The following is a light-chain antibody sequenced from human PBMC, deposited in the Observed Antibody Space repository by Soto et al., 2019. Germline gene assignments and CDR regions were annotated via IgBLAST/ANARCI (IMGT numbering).Light chain of an antibody. CDR3: QQRSNWPPKT. CDR2: DAS. Sequence: EIVLKHSLSTRSLSPGEKATRSCWASQSVSRNYLAWYQQKPGLAPSLLIYDASSRATGIPARFSGSGSGTDFTLTISSLEPEDFAVYYCQQRSNWPPKTFGQGTKVDIK. CDR1: QSVSRNY. J-gene: IGKJ1*01. V-gene: IGKV3D-20*02.